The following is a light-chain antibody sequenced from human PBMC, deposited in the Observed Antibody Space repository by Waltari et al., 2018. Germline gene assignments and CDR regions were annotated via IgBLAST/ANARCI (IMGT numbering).Light chain of an antibody. CDR2: DTY. J-gene: IGLJ1*01. Sequence: QSVLTQPPSVSAAPGQGVTISCPGRHSDLEHSYISWYQQFPGAAPRLLTYDTYKRPSGIPARFSGSRSGTSATLVITGLQTGDEADYYCGAWDASLNSYVFGTGTTVTVL. V-gene: IGLV1-51*01. CDR3: GAWDASLNSYV. CDR1: HSDLEHSY.